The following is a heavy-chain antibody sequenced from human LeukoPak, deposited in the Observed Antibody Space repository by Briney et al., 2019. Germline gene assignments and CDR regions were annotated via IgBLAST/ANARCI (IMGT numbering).Heavy chain of an antibody. CDR1: GFTFSSYS. CDR2: ISSSSTI. J-gene: IGHJ4*02. V-gene: IGHV3-48*04. Sequence: GGSLRLSCAASGFTFSSYSMNWVRQAPGKGLEWVSYISSSSTIYYADSVKGRFTISRDNSKNSLYLQMNSLRAEDTAVYYCARAPIGYYFDYWGQGTLVTVSS. CDR3: ARAPIGYYFDY.